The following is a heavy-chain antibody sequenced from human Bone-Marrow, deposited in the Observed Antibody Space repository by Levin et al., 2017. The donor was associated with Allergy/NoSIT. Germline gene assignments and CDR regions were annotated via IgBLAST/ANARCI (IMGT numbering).Heavy chain of an antibody. CDR2: IFWDGDE. CDR3: AHRLYDSALGTDYFDS. CDR1: GMSLSESGVG. Sequence: SGPTLVKPTQTLTLTCSFSGMSLSESGVGVAWIRQPPGQALEWLALIFWDGDERYPPSLIHRPTITRDTSKNQVVLTMTNMDPVDTATYFCAHRLYDSALGTDYFDSWGQGVLVTVSS. V-gene: IGHV2-5*02. D-gene: IGHD3-9*01. J-gene: IGHJ4*02.